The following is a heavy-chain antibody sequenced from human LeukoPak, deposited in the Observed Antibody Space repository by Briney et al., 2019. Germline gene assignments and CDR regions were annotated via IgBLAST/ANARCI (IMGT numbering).Heavy chain of an antibody. CDR3: AELGITMIGGV. Sequence: GRSLRLSCAASGFTFSSYAMNWVRQAPGKGLEWVSYISSSGSTIYYADSVKGRYTISRDNAKNSLYLQMNSLRAEDTAVYYCAELGITMIGGVWGKGATVTISS. CDR1: GFTFSSYA. J-gene: IGHJ6*04. D-gene: IGHD3-10*02. V-gene: IGHV3-48*03. CDR2: ISSSGSTI.